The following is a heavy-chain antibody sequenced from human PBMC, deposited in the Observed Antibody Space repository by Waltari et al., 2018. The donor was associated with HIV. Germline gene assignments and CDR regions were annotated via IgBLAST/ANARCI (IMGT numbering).Heavy chain of an antibody. V-gene: IGHV3-66*01. CDR2: IYTDGRT. D-gene: IGHD3-3*01. Sequence: EVQLVESGGGLVQPGGSLRLSCAVSGFTVSSNYMNWVRQAPGKGVDGVSVIYTDGRTYYADSVKGRFTISRDNSKNTLYLQMNSLRDGDTAVYSCARTKLRHGGGYHGMDVWGQGTTVTVSS. J-gene: IGHJ6*02. CDR3: ARTKLRHGGGYHGMDV. CDR1: GFTVSSNY.